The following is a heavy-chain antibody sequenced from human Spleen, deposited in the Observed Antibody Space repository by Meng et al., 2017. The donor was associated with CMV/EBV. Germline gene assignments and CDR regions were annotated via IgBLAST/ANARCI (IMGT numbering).Heavy chain of an antibody. V-gene: IGHV3-15*01. Sequence: GESLKIPCAASGFTFSSYAMSWVRQAPGKGLEWVGRMKSKPDGGTTDYAAPVKGRFTISRDDSTNTLYLQMNSLKTEDTAVYYCTTTGFTYGYYNYGMDVWGQGTTVTSP. CDR2: MKSKPDGGTT. J-gene: IGHJ6*02. CDR3: TTTGFTYGYYNYGMDV. D-gene: IGHD5-18*01. CDR1: GFTFSSYA.